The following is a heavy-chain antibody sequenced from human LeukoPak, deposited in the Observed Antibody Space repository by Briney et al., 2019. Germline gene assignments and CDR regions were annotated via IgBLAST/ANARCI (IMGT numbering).Heavy chain of an antibody. V-gene: IGHV4-59*01. J-gene: IGHJ5*02. Sequence: PSETLSLTCTVSGGSISSYYWSWIRQPPGKGLEWIGYIYYSGSTNYNPSLKSRVTISVDTSKNQFSLKLSSVTAADTAVYYCARGKGVTTVNTGWFDPWGQGTLVTVSS. D-gene: IGHD4-4*01. CDR3: ARGKGVTTVNTGWFDP. CDR2: IYYSGST. CDR1: GGSISSYY.